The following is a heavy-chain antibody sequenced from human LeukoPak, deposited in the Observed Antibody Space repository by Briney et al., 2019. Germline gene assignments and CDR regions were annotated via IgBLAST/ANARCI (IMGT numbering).Heavy chain of an antibody. D-gene: IGHD6-19*01. V-gene: IGHV3-33*05. J-gene: IGHJ4*02. CDR1: GFVFSRYG. Sequence: GGSLRLSCEASGFVFSRYGMHWVRQAPGKGLEWVAVISHDGSIEFYGDSVKGRFAISRDNSKNTLFLQMNSLRAEDTAVYYCARAIAVAGTDHWGQGTLVTVSS. CDR3: ARAIAVAGTDH. CDR2: ISHDGSIE.